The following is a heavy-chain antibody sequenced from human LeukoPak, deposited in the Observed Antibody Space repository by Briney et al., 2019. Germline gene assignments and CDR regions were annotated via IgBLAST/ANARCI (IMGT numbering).Heavy chain of an antibody. D-gene: IGHD4-17*01. CDR1: GFTFSSYW. CDR2: IKQDGSEK. CDR3: ARYYGDSNFDY. V-gene: IGHV3-7*01. J-gene: IGHJ4*02. Sequence: GGSLRLSRAASGFTFSSYWMSWVRQAPGKGLEWVANIKQDGSEKYYVDSVKGRFTISRDNAKNSLYLQMNSLRAEDTAVYYCARYYGDSNFDYWGQGTLVTVSS.